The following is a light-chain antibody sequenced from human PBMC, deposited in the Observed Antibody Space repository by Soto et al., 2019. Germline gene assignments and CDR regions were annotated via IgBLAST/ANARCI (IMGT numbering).Light chain of an antibody. CDR2: SSN. V-gene: IGLV1-44*01. CDR1: SSNIGSNT. Sequence: QSVLTQPPSASGTPGQRVTISCSGSSSNIGSNTVNWYQQLPGTAPKLLIHSSNQRPSGVPDRFSGSKSGTSASLAISGLQSGDEADYYCAAWDDSLSGYVLFGGGTKLTVL. J-gene: IGLJ2*01. CDR3: AAWDDSLSGYVL.